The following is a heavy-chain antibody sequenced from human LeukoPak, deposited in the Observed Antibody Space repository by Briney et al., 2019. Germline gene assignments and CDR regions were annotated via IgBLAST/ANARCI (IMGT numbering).Heavy chain of an antibody. D-gene: IGHD2-2*01. Sequence: SETLSLTCTVSGGSISSYYWSWTRQPPGKGLEWIGYIYYSGSTNYNPSLKSRVTISVDTSKNQFSLKLSSVTAADTAVYYCARDGCSSTSCHDAFDLWGQGTMVTVSS. CDR3: ARDGCSSTSCHDAFDL. CDR1: GGSISSYY. CDR2: IYYSGST. V-gene: IGHV4-59*01. J-gene: IGHJ3*01.